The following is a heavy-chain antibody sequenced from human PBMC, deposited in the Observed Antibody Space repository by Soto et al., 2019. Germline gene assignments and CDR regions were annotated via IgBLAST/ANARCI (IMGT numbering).Heavy chain of an antibody. V-gene: IGHV4-34*01. CDR1: GGSFSGYY. J-gene: IGHJ5*02. Sequence: PSETLSLTCAVYGGSFSGYYWSWIRQPPGKGLEWIGEINHSGSTNYNPSLKSRVTISVDTSKNQFSLKLSSVTAADTAVYYCARELGGIYGSGSYYSPSGPGTLVTVSS. CDR2: INHSGST. CDR3: ARELGGIYGSGSYYSP. D-gene: IGHD3-10*01.